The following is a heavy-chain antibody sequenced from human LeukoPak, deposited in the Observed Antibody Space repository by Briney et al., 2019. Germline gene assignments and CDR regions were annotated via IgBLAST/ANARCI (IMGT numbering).Heavy chain of an antibody. CDR2: IYYSGST. CDR3: ARVRWFGELTYYYYMDV. CDR1: GGSISSGDYY. J-gene: IGHJ6*03. V-gene: IGHV4-30-4*08. D-gene: IGHD3-10*01. Sequence: SQTLSLTCTVSGGSISSGDYYWSWLRQPPGKGLEWIGYIYYSGSTYYNPSLKSRVTISVDTPKNQFSLKLSSVTAADTAVYYCARVRWFGELTYYYYMDVWGKGTTVTVSS.